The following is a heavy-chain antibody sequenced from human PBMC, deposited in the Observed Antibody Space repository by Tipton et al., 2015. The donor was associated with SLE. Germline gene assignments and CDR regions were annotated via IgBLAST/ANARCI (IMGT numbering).Heavy chain of an antibody. CDR2: IYFSGST. V-gene: IGHV4-59*01. CDR3: ARSEYSSGLIDY. D-gene: IGHD6-19*01. J-gene: IGHJ4*02. CDR1: GDSISPYY. Sequence: TLSLTCTVSGDSISPYYWSWIRQPPGKGLEWIGYIYFSGSTNYSPSLRSRVAISLDTSKNQFSLKLSSVTAADTAVYYCARSEYSSGLIDYWGQGTLVTVSS.